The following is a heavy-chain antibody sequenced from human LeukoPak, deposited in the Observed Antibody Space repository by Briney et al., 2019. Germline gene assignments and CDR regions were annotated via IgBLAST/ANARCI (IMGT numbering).Heavy chain of an antibody. D-gene: IGHD6-19*01. Sequence: ASVTVSCKASGYTFTGYYMHWVRQAPGQGLEWMGWINPNSGGTNYAQKFQGRVTMTRDTSISTAYMELSRLRSDDTAVYYCATGDSSGPGSYYYMDVWGKGTTITVSS. V-gene: IGHV1-2*02. CDR3: ATGDSSGPGSYYYMDV. CDR1: GYTFTGYY. J-gene: IGHJ6*03. CDR2: INPNSGGT.